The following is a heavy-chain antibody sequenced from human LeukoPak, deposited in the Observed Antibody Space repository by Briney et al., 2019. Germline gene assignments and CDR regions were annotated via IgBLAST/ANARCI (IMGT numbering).Heavy chain of an antibody. D-gene: IGHD6-13*01. CDR3: ARGRDSSSWNWFDP. CDR2: IIPIFGTA. Sequence: GASVKVSCKASGGTFSSYAISWVRQPPGQGLEWMGGIIPIFGTANYAQKFQGRVTITADESTSTAYMELSSLRSEDTAVYYCARGRDSSSWNWFDPWGQGTLVTVSS. CDR1: GGTFSSYA. V-gene: IGHV1-69*13. J-gene: IGHJ5*02.